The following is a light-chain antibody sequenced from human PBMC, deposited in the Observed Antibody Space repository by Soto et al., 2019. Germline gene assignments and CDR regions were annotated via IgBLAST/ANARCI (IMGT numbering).Light chain of an antibody. CDR1: QSVSSN. CDR3: QQYGSSVWT. CDR2: GAS. V-gene: IGKV3-20*01. Sequence: EIVMTQSPATLSVSPGERATLSCRASQSVSSNLAWYQQKPGQAPRVLIFGASRRATGIPDRFSGTGSGTDFTLTISRLEPEDFAVYYCQQYGSSVWTFGQGTKVDI. J-gene: IGKJ1*01.